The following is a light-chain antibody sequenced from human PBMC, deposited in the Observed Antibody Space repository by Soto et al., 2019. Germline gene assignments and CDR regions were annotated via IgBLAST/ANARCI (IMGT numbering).Light chain of an antibody. CDR3: SSYTTSSTLLYV. Sequence: QSARTQPASVSGSPGQSITISWTGTSSDVGGYNSVSWYQQHPGKAPKLMIYEVSNRPSGVSNRFSGSKSGNTASLTISGLQAEDEADYYCSSYTTSSTLLYVFGTGTKLTVL. V-gene: IGLV2-14*01. CDR2: EVS. CDR1: SSDVGGYNS. J-gene: IGLJ1*01.